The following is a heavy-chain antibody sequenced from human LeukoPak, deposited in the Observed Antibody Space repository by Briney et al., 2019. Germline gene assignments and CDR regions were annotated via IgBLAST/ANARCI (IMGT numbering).Heavy chain of an antibody. CDR2: ISGYNDST. J-gene: IGHJ4*02. Sequence: ASVKVSCKASGYTFTTYGISWVRQAPGQGLEWMGWISGYNDSTKPAQNLQGRVTMTTDTSTNTAYMELRSLRSDDTAMYYCARGGGLLRYFDWLLFYWGQGTLVTVSS. D-gene: IGHD3-9*01. V-gene: IGHV1-18*01. CDR3: ARGGGLLRYFDWLLFY. CDR1: GYTFTTYG.